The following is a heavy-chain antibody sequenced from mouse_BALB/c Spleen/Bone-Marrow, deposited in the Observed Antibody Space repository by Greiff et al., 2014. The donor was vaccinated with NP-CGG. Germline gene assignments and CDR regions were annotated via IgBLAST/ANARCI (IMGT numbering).Heavy chain of an antibody. D-gene: IGHD2-4*01. CDR3: AMITTY. Sequence: LVQSGAELVRPGALVKLSCKASGFNIKDYYMHWVKQRPEQGLEWIGWIDPENGNTIYDPKFQGKASITADTSSNTAYLQPSSLTSEDTAVYYCAMITTYWGQGTTLTVSS. CDR2: IDPENGNT. CDR1: GFNIKDYY. J-gene: IGHJ2*01. V-gene: IGHV14-1*02.